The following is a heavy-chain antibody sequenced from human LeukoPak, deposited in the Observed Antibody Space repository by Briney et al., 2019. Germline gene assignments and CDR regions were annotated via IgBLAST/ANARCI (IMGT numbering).Heavy chain of an antibody. CDR3: ARLKQYPLESLSDC. CDR1: GGSISNYY. Sequence: PSETLSLTCTVSGGSISNYYWSWIRQPPGKGLEWIGYISYSGSTKYNPSLKSRVTISVDTSKNQFSLQVTSVTATDTAVYYCARLKQYPLESLSDCWGQGTLVTVSS. CDR2: ISYSGST. J-gene: IGHJ4*02. V-gene: IGHV4-59*08. D-gene: IGHD1/OR15-1a*01.